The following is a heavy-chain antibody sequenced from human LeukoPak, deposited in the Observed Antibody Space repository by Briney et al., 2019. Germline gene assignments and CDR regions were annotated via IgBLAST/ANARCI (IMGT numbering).Heavy chain of an antibody. CDR1: VYTFTSYY. D-gene: IGHD3-10*01. V-gene: IGHV1-46*01. Sequence: ASVKVSFTASVYTFTSYYMHWVRQAPGQGGEWMGIINPSGGSTSYAQKFQGRVTMTRDTSTSTVYMELSSLRSEDTAVYYCARGQLGSGMDDPWGQGTLVTVSS. CDR2: INPSGGST. CDR3: ARGQLGSGMDDP. J-gene: IGHJ5*02.